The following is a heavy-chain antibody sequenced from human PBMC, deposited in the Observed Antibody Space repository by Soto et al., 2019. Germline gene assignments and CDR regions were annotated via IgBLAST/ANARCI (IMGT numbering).Heavy chain of an antibody. Sequence: ASVKVSCKASGYTFTSYGISWVRQAPGQGLEWLGWISPYDDNTNYAQKLQGRVTMTTDTSTSTAYMELRSLRSDDTAVYYCARDQVVGATKGDYWGQGTLVTVSS. CDR2: ISPYDDNT. J-gene: IGHJ4*02. CDR1: GYTFTSYG. V-gene: IGHV1-18*01. D-gene: IGHD1-26*01. CDR3: ARDQVVGATKGDY.